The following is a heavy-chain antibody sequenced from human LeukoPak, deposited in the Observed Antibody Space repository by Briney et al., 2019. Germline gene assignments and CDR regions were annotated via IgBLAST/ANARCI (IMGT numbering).Heavy chain of an antibody. CDR2: IYYSGST. V-gene: IGHV4-59*01. D-gene: IGHD5-24*01. CDR1: GGSISSYY. CDR3: ARDLEAATPYYYGMHV. Sequence: SSETLSLTCTVSGGSISSYYWSWIRQPPGKGLEWIGYIYYSGSTNYNPSLKSRVTISVDTSKNQFSLKLSSVTAADTAVYYCARDLEAATPYYYGMHVWGQGTTVTVSS. J-gene: IGHJ6*02.